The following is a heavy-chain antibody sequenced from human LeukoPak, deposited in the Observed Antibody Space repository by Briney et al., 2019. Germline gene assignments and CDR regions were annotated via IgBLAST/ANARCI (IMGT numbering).Heavy chain of an antibody. D-gene: IGHD6-13*01. CDR3: ARQAAAGTNYYYYMDV. Sequence: GSLRLSCTVSEFTFSSYEMNWVRQAPGKGLEWVSYISSSGSTVYYADSVKGRFTISRDNAKNSLYLQMNSLRAEDTALYYCARQAAAGTNYYYYMDVWGKGTTVTVSS. CDR2: ISSSGSTV. CDR1: EFTFSSYE. J-gene: IGHJ6*03. V-gene: IGHV3-48*03.